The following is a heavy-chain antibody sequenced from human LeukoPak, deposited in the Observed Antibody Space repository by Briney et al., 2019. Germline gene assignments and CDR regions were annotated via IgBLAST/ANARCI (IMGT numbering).Heavy chain of an antibody. CDR3: ATDLYCSSTSCYHNGMDV. V-gene: IGHV1-24*01. D-gene: IGHD2-2*01. CDR1: GYTLTELS. J-gene: IGHJ6*02. Sequence: VASVKVSCKVSGYTLTELSMHWVRQAPGKGLEWMGGFDPEDGETIYAQKFQGRVTMTEDTSTDTAYMELSSLRSEDTAVYYCATDLYCSSTSCYHNGMDVWGQGTTVTVSS. CDR2: FDPEDGET.